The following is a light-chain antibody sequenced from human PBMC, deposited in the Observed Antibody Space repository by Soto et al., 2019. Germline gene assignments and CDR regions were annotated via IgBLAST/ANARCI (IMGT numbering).Light chain of an antibody. Sequence: QSVLTQPASVSGSPGQSITISCTGTSSDVGSYDLVSWYQQHPGKAPKFMIYEVSKRPSGVANRFSGSKSGNTASLTISGLQAEDEADYYCCSYAGSSTFVFGEGTKVTVL. V-gene: IGLV2-23*02. CDR1: SSDVGSYDL. CDR2: EVS. CDR3: CSYAGSSTFV. J-gene: IGLJ2*01.